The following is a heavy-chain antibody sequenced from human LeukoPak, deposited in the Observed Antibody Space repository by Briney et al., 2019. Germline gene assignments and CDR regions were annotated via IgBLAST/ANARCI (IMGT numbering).Heavy chain of an antibody. J-gene: IGHJ5*02. Sequence: SGTLSLTCAVSGGSISSSNWWSWVRQPPGKGLEWIGEIYHSGSTNYNPSLKSRVTISVDTSKNQFSLKLSSVTAADTAVYYCARSSGYSYGQWGAWGQGTLVTVSS. CDR1: GGSISSSNW. D-gene: IGHD5-18*01. V-gene: IGHV4-4*02. CDR2: IYHSGST. CDR3: ARSSGYSYGQWGA.